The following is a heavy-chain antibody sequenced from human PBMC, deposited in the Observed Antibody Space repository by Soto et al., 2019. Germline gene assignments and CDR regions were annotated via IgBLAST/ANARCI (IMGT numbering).Heavy chain of an antibody. CDR1: GFTFSNAW. CDR2: IKSKTDGGTT. V-gene: IGHV3-15*01. CDR3: TTDTGSYYDSSGYYYYFDY. D-gene: IGHD3-22*01. J-gene: IGHJ4*02. Sequence: PGGSLRLSCAASGFTFSNAWTSWVRQAPGKGLEWVGRIKSKTDGGTTDYAAPVKGRFTISRDDSKNTLYLQMNSLKTEDTAVYYCTTDTGSYYDSSGYYYYFDYWGQGTLVTVS.